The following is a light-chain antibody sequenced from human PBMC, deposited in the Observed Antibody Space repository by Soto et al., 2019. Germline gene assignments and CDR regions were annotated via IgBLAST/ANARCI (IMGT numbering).Light chain of an antibody. CDR3: CSYAGSSTHYV. J-gene: IGLJ1*01. CDR2: EGS. V-gene: IGLV2-23*01. Sequence: QYVQTHPASVSWSPGHSITISCTGTSSDVGSYNLVSWYQQHPGKAPKLMIYEGSKRPSGVSNRFSGSKSGNTASLTISGLQAEDEADYYCCSYAGSSTHYVFGTGTKVTVL. CDR1: SSDVGSYNL.